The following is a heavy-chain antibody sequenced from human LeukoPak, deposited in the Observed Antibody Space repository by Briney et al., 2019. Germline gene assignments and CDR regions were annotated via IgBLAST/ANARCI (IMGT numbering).Heavy chain of an antibody. CDR1: TFTFSSYT. V-gene: IGHV3-21*01. CDR2: ISPSGNSK. Sequence: GGSLRLSCATSTFTFSSYTMNWVRQAPGKGLEWVSSISPSGNSKYHADSVKGRLTISRDNAENSLYMQMNSLRAEDTGVYYCVRDFLGESGAGGYWGQGTLVTVSS. J-gene: IGHJ4*02. CDR3: VRDFLGESGAGGY. D-gene: IGHD3-10*01.